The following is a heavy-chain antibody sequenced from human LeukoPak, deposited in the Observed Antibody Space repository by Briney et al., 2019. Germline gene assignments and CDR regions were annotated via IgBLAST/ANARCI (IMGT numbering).Heavy chain of an antibody. J-gene: IGHJ4*02. Sequence: ASVKVSCKTSGSTFINYGIGWVRQAPGQGLEWMGWISAYNGKTNYAQKVQGRVTMTTDTSTSTAYMELRSLRSDDTAVYYCARDYSSSSFPYYFDYWGQGTLVTVSS. CDR1: GSTFINYG. CDR2: ISAYNGKT. CDR3: ARDYSSSSFPYYFDY. V-gene: IGHV1-18*01. D-gene: IGHD6-13*01.